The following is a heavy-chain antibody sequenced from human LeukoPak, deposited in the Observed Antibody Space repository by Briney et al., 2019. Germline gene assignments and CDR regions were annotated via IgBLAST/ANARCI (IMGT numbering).Heavy chain of an antibody. D-gene: IGHD5-12*01. Sequence: KPSQTLSLTCTVSGGSISSGGYYWSWIRQHPGKGLEWIGYIYYSGSTYYNPSLKSRVTISVDTSKNQFSLKLSSVTAADTAVYYCARVRYSGYDFDYWGQGTLVTVYS. CDR1: GGSISSGGYY. CDR2: IYYSGST. CDR3: ARVRYSGYDFDY. V-gene: IGHV4-31*03. J-gene: IGHJ4*02.